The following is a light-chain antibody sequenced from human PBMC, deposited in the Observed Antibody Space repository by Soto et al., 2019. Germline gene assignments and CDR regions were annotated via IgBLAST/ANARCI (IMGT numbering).Light chain of an antibody. Sequence: DIQMTQSPSSVSASVGDRVTITCRASQGVNSWLAWYQQKPGKAPKLLIYTVSILESGVPSRFSGSGSGTDFTLTISSLQPEDFATYYCLQADSFPYTFGQGTELEI. CDR3: LQADSFPYT. CDR2: TVS. CDR1: QGVNSW. V-gene: IGKV1-12*01. J-gene: IGKJ2*01.